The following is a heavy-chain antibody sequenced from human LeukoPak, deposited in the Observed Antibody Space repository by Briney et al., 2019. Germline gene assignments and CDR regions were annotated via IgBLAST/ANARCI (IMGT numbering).Heavy chain of an antibody. D-gene: IGHD5-24*01. J-gene: IGHJ4*02. CDR2: IYHSGST. Sequence: SQTLSLTCTVSGGSISSGGYYWSWIRQPPGKGLEWIGYIYHSGSTYYNPSLKSRVTISVDRSKNQFSLKLSSVTAADTAVYYCARVPFRGYNPFDYWGQGTLVTVSS. CDR3: ARVPFRGYNPFDY. CDR1: GGSISSGGYY. V-gene: IGHV4-30-2*01.